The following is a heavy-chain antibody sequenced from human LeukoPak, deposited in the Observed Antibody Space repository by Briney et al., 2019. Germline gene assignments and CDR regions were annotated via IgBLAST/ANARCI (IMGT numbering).Heavy chain of an antibody. J-gene: IGHJ4*02. CDR2: ISSSGSTI. D-gene: IGHD3-9*01. V-gene: IGHV3-48*03. CDR1: GFTFSSYE. Sequence: PGGSLRLSCAASGFTFSSYEMNWVRQAPGKGLEWVSYISSSGSTIYYADSVKGRFTISRDNAKNSLYLQMNSLRAEDTAVYYCARVGPSDILTGQHDNWGQGTLVTVSS. CDR3: ARVGPSDILTGQHDN.